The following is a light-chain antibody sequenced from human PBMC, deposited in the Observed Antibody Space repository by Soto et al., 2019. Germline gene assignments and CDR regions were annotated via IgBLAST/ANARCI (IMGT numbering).Light chain of an antibody. CDR1: QSLLDSDGYNK. Sequence: MTQSPISLPVTPGEPASISCKSSQSLLDSDGYNKLDWYLQKPGKAPKLLIYAASSLQSGVPSRFSGSGSGTDFTLTISSLQPEDFATYYCQQSYSTPWTFGQGTKVDIK. CDR3: QQSYSTPWT. J-gene: IGKJ1*01. CDR2: AAS. V-gene: IGKV1-39*01.